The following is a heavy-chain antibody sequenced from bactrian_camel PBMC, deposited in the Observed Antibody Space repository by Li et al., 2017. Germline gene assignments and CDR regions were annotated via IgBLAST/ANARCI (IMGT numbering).Heavy chain of an antibody. D-gene: IGHD1*01. J-gene: IGHJ6*01. V-gene: IGHV3S67*01. CDR1: GFAFSNYA. CDR2: IDRVGST. CDR3: AHLYSLEVGDPGY. Sequence: VQLVESGGGWVQPGGSLRLSCAASGFAFSNYAMRWFRQAPGKEREGVAGIDRVGSTSYADSVKGRFTISLDNAKNTLYLDLNSLKTDDTAMYYCAHLYSLEVGDPGYWGQGTQVTVS.